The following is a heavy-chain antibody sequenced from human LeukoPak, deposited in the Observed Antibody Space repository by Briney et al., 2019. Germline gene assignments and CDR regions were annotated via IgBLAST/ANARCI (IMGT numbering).Heavy chain of an antibody. Sequence: SETLSLTCTVSGGSISSSSYYWGWIRQPPGEGLEWIGSIYYSGSTYYNPSLKSRVTISVDTSKNQFSLKLSSVTAADTAVYYCARLPKRRYCSSTSCYYDAFDIWGQGTMVTVSS. V-gene: IGHV4-39*01. CDR2: IYYSGST. CDR1: GGSISSSSYY. CDR3: ARLPKRRYCSSTSCYYDAFDI. D-gene: IGHD2-2*01. J-gene: IGHJ3*02.